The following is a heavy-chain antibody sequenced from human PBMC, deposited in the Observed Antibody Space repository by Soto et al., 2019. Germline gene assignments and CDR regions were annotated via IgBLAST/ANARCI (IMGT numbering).Heavy chain of an antibody. V-gene: IGHV1-18*04. J-gene: IGHJ6*02. CDR3: ERAVLRYFDWFPVGPPNGMDV. Sequence: QVQLVQSGAEVKKPGASVKVTCKASGYTFTTYGISWVRQAPGQGLEWLGWISVYNGNTNYAQKLQGRVIMTTDTSRRIAYMELRSLRSDDTAVYFCERAVLRYFDWFPVGPPNGMDVWGQGTTVIVSS. D-gene: IGHD3-9*01. CDR1: GYTFTTYG. CDR2: ISVYNGNT.